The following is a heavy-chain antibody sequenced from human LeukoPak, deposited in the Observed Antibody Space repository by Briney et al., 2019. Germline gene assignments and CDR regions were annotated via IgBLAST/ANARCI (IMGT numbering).Heavy chain of an antibody. Sequence: ASVKVSCKASGYTFTGYYMDWVRQAPGQGLEWMGIINPSGGSTSYAQKFQGRVAMARDASTSTVYMELTSLRSEDTAVYYCARDSTYSYHSSGYYLDFWGQGTLVTVSS. CDR2: INPSGGST. V-gene: IGHV1-46*01. CDR1: GYTFTGYY. J-gene: IGHJ4*02. D-gene: IGHD3-22*01. CDR3: ARDSTYSYHSSGYYLDF.